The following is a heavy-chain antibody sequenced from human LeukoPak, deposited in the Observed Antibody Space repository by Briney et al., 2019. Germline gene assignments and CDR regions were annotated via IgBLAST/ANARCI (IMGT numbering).Heavy chain of an antibody. J-gene: IGHJ4*02. CDR1: GYTFTSYD. CDR2: MNPNSGNT. CDR3: ARRAHVYSSSPGGY. Sequence: PGASVKVSCKASGYTFTSYDINWVRQATGQGLEWMGWMNPNSGNTGYAQKFQGRVTMTRNTSISTAYMELSSLRSEDTAVYYCARRAHVYSSSPGGYWGQGTLVTVSS. D-gene: IGHD6-13*01. V-gene: IGHV1-8*01.